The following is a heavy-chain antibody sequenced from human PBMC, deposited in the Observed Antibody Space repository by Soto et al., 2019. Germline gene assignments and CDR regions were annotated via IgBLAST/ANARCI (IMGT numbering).Heavy chain of an antibody. CDR2: IRPREGST. CDR1: GYTLTDYY. J-gene: IGHJ4*02. CDR3: AREPRDSLRFDN. V-gene: IGHV1-46*01. D-gene: IGHD3-16*01. Sequence: QVLLVQSGAEVKKPGASVKVSCKASGYTLTDYYMHWFRQAPGQGPEWMGIIRPREGSTRYAQPFQGRVAMTRDTSTSTVYMELSSLRSDYPAVYYCAREPRDSLRFDNWGQGTLVTVSS.